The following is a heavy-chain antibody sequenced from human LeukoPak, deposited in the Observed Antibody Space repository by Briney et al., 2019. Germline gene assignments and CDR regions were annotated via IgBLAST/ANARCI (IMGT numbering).Heavy chain of an antibody. Sequence: GGSLRLSCAASGFTFSNYGMNWVRQAPGKGLGWVSYISSSGSNIYYADSVKGRFTISRDNAKNSLYLQMNSLRADDTAVYYCAREGIAAAGDFDHWGQGSLVTVSS. V-gene: IGHV3-48*03. CDR3: AREGIAAAGDFDH. D-gene: IGHD6-13*01. CDR1: GFTFSNYG. CDR2: ISSSGSNI. J-gene: IGHJ4*02.